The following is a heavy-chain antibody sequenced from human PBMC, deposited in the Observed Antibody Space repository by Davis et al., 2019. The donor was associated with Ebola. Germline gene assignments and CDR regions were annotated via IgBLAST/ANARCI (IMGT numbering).Heavy chain of an antibody. CDR3: ARAHLTGTEGWFDP. V-gene: IGHV3-30*02. CDR1: GFTFSSYG. CDR2: IRYDGSNK. J-gene: IGHJ5*02. Sequence: PGGSLRLSCAAPGFTFSSYGMNWVRQAPGKGLERVAFIRYDGSNKYYGDSVEGRFTISRDNSKNTLYLQMNSLRPDDSAVYYCARAHLTGTEGWFDPWGQGTLVTVSS. D-gene: IGHD1-20*01.